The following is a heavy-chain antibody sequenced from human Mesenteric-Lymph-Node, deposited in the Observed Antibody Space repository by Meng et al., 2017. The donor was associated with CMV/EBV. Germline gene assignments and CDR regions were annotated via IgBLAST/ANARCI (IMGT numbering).Heavy chain of an antibody. D-gene: IGHD4-23*01. V-gene: IGHV4-34*01. CDR3: ARHQRWLKSEGGFNY. J-gene: IGHJ4*02. CDR1: GGSFSGYY. CDR2: INHSGST. Sequence: QGHLQQWGAGRLRPSDHLYPTCAVDGGSFSGYYWSWIRQPPGKGLEWIGEINHSGSTNYNPSLKSRVTISVDTSKNQFSLKLSSVTAADTAVYYCARHQRWLKSEGGFNYWGQGTLVTVSS.